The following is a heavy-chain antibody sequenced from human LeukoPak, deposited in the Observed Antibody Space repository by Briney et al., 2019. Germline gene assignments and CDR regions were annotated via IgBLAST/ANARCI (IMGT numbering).Heavy chain of an antibody. CDR2: IYSSGST. D-gene: IGHD4-23*01. CDR3: ARETGGLYYFDY. V-gene: IGHV4-4*07. J-gene: IGHJ4*02. Sequence: PSETLSLTCTVSGGSISRYYWSWVRQPAGRGLEWIGRIYSSGSTNYNPSLQSRVAMSVDTSKNQFSLKLSSVTAADTAVYYCARETGGLYYFDYWGQGTLVTVSS. CDR1: GGSISRYY.